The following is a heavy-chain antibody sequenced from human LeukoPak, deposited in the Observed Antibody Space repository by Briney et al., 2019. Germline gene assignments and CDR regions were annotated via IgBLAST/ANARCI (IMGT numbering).Heavy chain of an antibody. V-gene: IGHV4-34*01. CDR1: GGPFSGYY. D-gene: IGHD3-22*01. J-gene: IGHJ3*02. CDR2: INHSGST. CDR3: AKSNGYGLIDI. Sequence: PSETLSLTCAVYGGPFSGYYWSWIRQPPGKGLEWIGEINHSGSTSYNPSLKSRVTISVDTSKNQFSLKLNSVTAADTAVYYCAKSNGYGLIDIWGQGTMVTVSS.